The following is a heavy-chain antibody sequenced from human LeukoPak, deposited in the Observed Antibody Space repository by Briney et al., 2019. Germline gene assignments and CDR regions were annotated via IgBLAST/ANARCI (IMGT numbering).Heavy chain of an antibody. D-gene: IGHD3-22*01. CDR2: IWYDGSNK. Sequence: GRSLRLSCAASGFTFSSYGMHWVRQAPGKGLEWVAVIWYDGSNKYYADSVKGRFTISRDNSKNTLYLQMNSLRAEDTAVYYCARDRYYYDSSGWFYFDYWGQGTLVTVYS. CDR3: ARDRYYYDSSGWFYFDY. J-gene: IGHJ4*02. V-gene: IGHV3-33*01. CDR1: GFTFSSYG.